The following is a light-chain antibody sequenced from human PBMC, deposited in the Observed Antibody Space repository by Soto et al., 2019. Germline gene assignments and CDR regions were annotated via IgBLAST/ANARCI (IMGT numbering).Light chain of an antibody. Sequence: EIVLTHSPGTLSLSPWERATLSCRSSQSIDNNYLAWYQQKPGQAPRLVIYGASARATDIPDRFSASGSGTDFTLTISRLEPEDFAVYYCQQYSRAPLKFGQGTKVDIK. V-gene: IGKV3-20*01. CDR1: QSIDNNY. CDR2: GAS. CDR3: QQYSRAPLK. J-gene: IGKJ1*01.